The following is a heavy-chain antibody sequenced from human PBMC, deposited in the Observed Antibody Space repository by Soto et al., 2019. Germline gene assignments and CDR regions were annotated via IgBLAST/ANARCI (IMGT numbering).Heavy chain of an antibody. J-gene: IGHJ4*02. CDR3: ARAPMVRGVPYDFDY. V-gene: IGHV4-34*01. CDR1: GESFSGHY. Sequence: QVHLQQWGGGLLKPSETLSLTCAVNGESFSGHYWTWIRQPPRKGLEWLGEIDYSGTTNYNPSLKSRVTMSVDMTKKQFSLRLTSVTAADTAVYYCARAPMVRGVPYDFDYWGQGTLVTVSS. D-gene: IGHD3-10*01. CDR2: IDYSGTT.